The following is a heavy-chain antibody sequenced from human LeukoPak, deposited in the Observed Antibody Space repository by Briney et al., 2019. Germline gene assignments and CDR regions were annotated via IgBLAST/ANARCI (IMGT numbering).Heavy chain of an antibody. V-gene: IGHV3-7*01. CDR3: MTGGGDY. CDR2: IKPGGGER. D-gene: IGHD3-10*01. CDR1: GITLSTYG. J-gene: IGHJ4*02. Sequence: GGSLRLSCVASGITLSTYGMNWVRQAPGKGLEWVANIKPGGGERYYVDSVKGRFTISRDNAKNSVDLQMNSLRVEDTAVYYCMTGGGDYWGQGTLVTVSS.